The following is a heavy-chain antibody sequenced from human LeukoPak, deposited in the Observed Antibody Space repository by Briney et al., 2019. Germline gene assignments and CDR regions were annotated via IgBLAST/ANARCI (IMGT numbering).Heavy chain of an antibody. V-gene: IGHV4-31*03. CDR1: GGSISSGGYY. Sequence: SETLSLTCTVSGGSISSGGYYWSWIRQHPGKGLEWIGYIYYSGSTYYNPSLKSRVTISVDTSKNQFSLKLSSVTAADTAVYYCARDWGTYFDYWGQGTLVTVSS. J-gene: IGHJ4*02. CDR3: ARDWGTYFDY. D-gene: IGHD7-27*01. CDR2: IYYSGST.